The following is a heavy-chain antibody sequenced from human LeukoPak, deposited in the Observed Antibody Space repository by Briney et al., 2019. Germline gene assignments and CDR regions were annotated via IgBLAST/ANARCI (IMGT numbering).Heavy chain of an antibody. CDR1: GYAFTSYD. CDR2: MNPNSGNT. J-gene: IGHJ4*02. Sequence: ASVKVSCKASGYAFTSYDINWVRQATGQGLEWMGWMNPNSGNTGYAQKFQGRVTMTRNTSINTAYMELSSLISEDTAVYYCARDLNYGDYGYWGQGTLVTVSS. D-gene: IGHD4-17*01. V-gene: IGHV1-8*01. CDR3: ARDLNYGDYGY.